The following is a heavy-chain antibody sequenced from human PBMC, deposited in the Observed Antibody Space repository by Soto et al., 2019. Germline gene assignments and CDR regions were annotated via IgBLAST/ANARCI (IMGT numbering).Heavy chain of an antibody. CDR2: IYYSGST. V-gene: IGHV4-31*03. Sequence: KASETLSLTCTVSGGSISSGGDYWGWIRQHPGKGLEWIGYIYYSGSTYYNPSLKSRVTTSVDTSKNQFSLKLSSVTAADTAVYYCARGSSWYPFDYWGQGTLVTVSS. J-gene: IGHJ4*02. CDR1: GGSISSGGDY. D-gene: IGHD6-13*01. CDR3: ARGSSWYPFDY.